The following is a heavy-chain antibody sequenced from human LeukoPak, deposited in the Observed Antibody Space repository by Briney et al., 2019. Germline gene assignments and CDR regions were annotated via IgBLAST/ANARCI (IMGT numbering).Heavy chain of an antibody. J-gene: IGHJ6*03. D-gene: IGHD6-13*01. CDR3: AREYSSSWENYYYMDV. CDR2: ISAYNGNT. CDR1: GYTFTSYG. Sequence: ASVKVSCKASGYTFTSYGISWVRQAPGRGLEWMGWISAYNGNTNYAQKLQGRVTMTTDTSTSTAYMELRSLRSDDTAVYYCAREYSSSWENYYYMDVWGKGTTVTVSS. V-gene: IGHV1-18*01.